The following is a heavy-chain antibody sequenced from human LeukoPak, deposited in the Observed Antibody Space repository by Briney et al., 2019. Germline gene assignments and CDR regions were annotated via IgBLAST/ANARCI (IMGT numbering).Heavy chain of an antibody. D-gene: IGHD3-10*01. CDR1: GASPY. V-gene: IGHV4-4*09. CDR3: ARGYGWFDP. CDR2: IYPTTGTT. J-gene: IGHJ5*02. Sequence: TSSETLSLTCTVSGASPYWTWIRQPPGKGLEWIGYIYPTTGTTNSNPSLKSRVTMSLDTSKKHLSLKLSAVTAADTAVYYCARGYGWFDPWGRGILVIVSS.